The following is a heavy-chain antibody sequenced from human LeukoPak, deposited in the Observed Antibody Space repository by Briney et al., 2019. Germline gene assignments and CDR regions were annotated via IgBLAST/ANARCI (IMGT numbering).Heavy chain of an antibody. D-gene: IGHD3-9*01. Sequence: PGGSLRLSCAASGFTFSSYGMSWVRQPAGKGLEWVSGISGSGGSTYYADFVKGRFTISRDNSKNTLYLQMNSLRAEDTAVYYCAKFGDILTGYPYYFDYWGQGTLVTVSS. V-gene: IGHV3-23*01. CDR1: GFTFSSYG. J-gene: IGHJ4*02. CDR3: AKFGDILTGYPYYFDY. CDR2: ISGSGGST.